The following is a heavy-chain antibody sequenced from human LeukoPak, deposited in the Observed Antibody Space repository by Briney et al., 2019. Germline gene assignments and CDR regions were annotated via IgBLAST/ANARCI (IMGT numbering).Heavy chain of an antibody. CDR1: GYSFTNCW. CDR3: ARHGGRYCSSSSCYNFDS. D-gene: IGHD2-2*02. J-gene: IGHJ4*02. CDR2: IYPGDSDT. Sequence: GESLKISCKVSGYSFTNCWIGWVRQMSGKGLEWMGIIYPGDSDTRYSPSFQGQVTISVDKSISAAYLQWSSLKASDTAMYYCARHGGRYCSSSSCYNFDSWGQGTLVTVSS. V-gene: IGHV5-51*01.